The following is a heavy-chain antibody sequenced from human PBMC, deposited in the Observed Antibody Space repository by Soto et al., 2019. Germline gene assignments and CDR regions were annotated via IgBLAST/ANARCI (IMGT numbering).Heavy chain of an antibody. V-gene: IGHV4-59*08. CDR3: ARLGGYYQSLDT. J-gene: IGHJ5*02. D-gene: IGHD3-22*01. CDR1: GGSIDSYY. CDR2: VYYTGTT. Sequence: QVQLQESGPGLVKPSETLSLTCTVSGGSIDSYYWTWIRQPPGKGLEWIGYVYYTGTTTYSPSLKRRVTISVETSMNQISLKLSSVTAADTAFYYCARLGGYYQSLDTWGQGTLVTVSS.